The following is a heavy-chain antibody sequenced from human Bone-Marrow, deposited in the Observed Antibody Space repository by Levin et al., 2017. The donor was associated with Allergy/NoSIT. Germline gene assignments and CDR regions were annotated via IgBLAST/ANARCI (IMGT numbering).Heavy chain of an antibody. J-gene: IGHJ4*02. CDR3: ATWNYLSGVDDY. CDR2: ITSSSRSI. Sequence: GGSLRLSCAASGFSLSSSSMNWVRQAPGKGLEWVSYITSSSRSIYYADSVKGRFTISRDNAKNSLFLQMNSLRADDTAVYYCATWNYLSGVDDYWGQGTLVSVSS. D-gene: IGHD1-7*01. V-gene: IGHV3-48*01. CDR1: GFSLSSSS.